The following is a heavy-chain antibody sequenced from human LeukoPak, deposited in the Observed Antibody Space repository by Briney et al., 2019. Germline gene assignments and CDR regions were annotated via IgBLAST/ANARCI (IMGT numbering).Heavy chain of an antibody. CDR2: INPNSGGT. D-gene: IGHD2-21*01. CDR1: GYTFTGYY. CDR3: ARQPYFDAFDI. J-gene: IGHJ3*02. Sequence: ASVTVSCKASGYTFTGYYMHWVRQAPGQGLEWMGWINPNSGGTNYAQKFQGRVTMTRDTSISTAYMELSRLRPDDTAVYYCARQPYFDAFDIWGQGTMVTVSS. V-gene: IGHV1-2*02.